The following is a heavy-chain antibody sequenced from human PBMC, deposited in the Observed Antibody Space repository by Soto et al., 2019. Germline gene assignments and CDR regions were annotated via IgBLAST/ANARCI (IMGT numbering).Heavy chain of an antibody. D-gene: IGHD6-19*01. Sequence: QVQLVQSGAEVKKPGASVKVSCKASGYTFTSYDINWGRQATGQGLEWMGWMNPNSGNTGYAQKFQGRVTMTRNNFISKAYMVLSSLISEATAVYYCAREYSSGWSKDWGQGTLVTVSS. V-gene: IGHV1-8*01. J-gene: IGHJ4*02. CDR3: AREYSSGWSKD. CDR1: GYTFTSYD. CDR2: MNPNSGNT.